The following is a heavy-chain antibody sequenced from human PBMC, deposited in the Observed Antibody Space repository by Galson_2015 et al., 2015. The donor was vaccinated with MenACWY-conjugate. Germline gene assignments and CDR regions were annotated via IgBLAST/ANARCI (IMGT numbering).Heavy chain of an antibody. CDR1: GFTFSGSA. CDR3: TRLAAGYSSSSFDY. D-gene: IGHD6-6*01. V-gene: IGHV3-73*01. J-gene: IGHJ4*02. Sequence: SLRLSCAASGFTFSGSAMHWVRQASGKGLEWVGRIRSKANSYATAYAASVKGRFTISRDDSKNTAYLQMNSLKTEDTAVYYCTRLAAGYSSSSFDYWGQGTLVTVSS. CDR2: IRSKANSYAT.